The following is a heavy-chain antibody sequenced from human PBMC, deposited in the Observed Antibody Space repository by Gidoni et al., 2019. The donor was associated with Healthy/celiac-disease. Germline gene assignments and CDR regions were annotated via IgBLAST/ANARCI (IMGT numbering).Heavy chain of an antibody. CDR3: AKLSIAAAGDDVFDY. V-gene: IGHV3-9*01. J-gene: IGHJ4*02. CDR2: ISWNSGSI. D-gene: IGHD6-13*01. CDR1: GFTFADYA. Sequence: EVQLVESGGGLVQPGRSMRLSCAASGFTFADYAMHWVRQAPGKGLEWVSGISWNSGSIGYADSVKGRFTISRDNAKNSLYLQMNSLRAEDTALYYCAKLSIAAAGDDVFDYWGQGTLVTVSS.